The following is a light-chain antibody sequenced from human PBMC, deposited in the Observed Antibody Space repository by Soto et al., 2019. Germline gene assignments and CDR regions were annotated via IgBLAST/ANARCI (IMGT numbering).Light chain of an antibody. CDR3: QQLNTDPFT. CDR2: AAS. CDR1: EDIRSY. J-gene: IGKJ3*01. V-gene: IGKV1-9*01. Sequence: QLTQSPSSLSASLGDRVTITCRASEDIRSYLAWYQQEPGQVPKLLIYAASILEVGVPSRFSGSGSGTDFTLTISGLQPEDFATYYCQQLNTDPFTFGPGTKVDTK.